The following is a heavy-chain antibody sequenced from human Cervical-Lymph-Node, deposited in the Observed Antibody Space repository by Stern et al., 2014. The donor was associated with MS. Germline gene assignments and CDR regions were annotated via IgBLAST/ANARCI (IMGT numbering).Heavy chain of an antibody. CDR2: FAPEDGET. J-gene: IGHJ6*02. Sequence: VQLVESGAEVKKPGASVKVSCKVSGYTLTELSMHWVRQAPGKGLEWMGGFAPEDGETIYAQKFQGRVTMTDDTSTDTAYMELSSLRSEDTAVYYCATDRDDFRSGYSAPTKGYGLDVWGQGTTVTVTS. V-gene: IGHV1-24*01. D-gene: IGHD3-3*01. CDR3: ATDRDDFRSGYSAPTKGYGLDV. CDR1: GYTLTELS.